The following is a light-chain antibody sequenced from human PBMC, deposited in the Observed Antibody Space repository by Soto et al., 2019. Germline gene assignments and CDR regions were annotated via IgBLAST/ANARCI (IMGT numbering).Light chain of an antibody. CDR1: RGISNY. V-gene: IGKV1-9*01. CDR3: QQLNSYPRT. Sequence: DIQLTQSPSFLSTSEGDRVTITCRASRGISNYLAWYQQKPGKAPKLLIYAASTLQSGVPSRFSGSGSGTEFTLTISSLQPEDFATYYCQQLNSYPRTFGQGTKVEIK. CDR2: AAS. J-gene: IGKJ1*01.